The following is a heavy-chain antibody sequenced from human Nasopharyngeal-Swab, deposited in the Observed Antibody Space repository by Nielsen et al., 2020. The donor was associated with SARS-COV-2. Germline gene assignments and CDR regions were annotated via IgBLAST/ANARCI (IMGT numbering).Heavy chain of an antibody. CDR3: ARDNSYGYFGAFDI. CDR1: GFTFSSYG. Sequence: GESLKISCAAPGFTFSSYGMHWVRQAPGKGLEWVAVIWYDGSNKYYADSVKGRFTISRDNSKNTLYLQMNSLRTEDTAVYYCARDNSYGYFGAFDIWGQGTMVTVSS. V-gene: IGHV3-33*01. CDR2: IWYDGSNK. J-gene: IGHJ3*02. D-gene: IGHD5-18*01.